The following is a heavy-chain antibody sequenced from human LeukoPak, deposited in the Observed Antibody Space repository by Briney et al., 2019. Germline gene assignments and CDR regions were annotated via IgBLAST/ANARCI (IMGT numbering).Heavy chain of an antibody. Sequence: ASVKVSCKASGYTFTSYGISWVRQAPGQGLEWMGWISAYNGNTNYAQKLQGRVPLTTDTSTSTAYMELRSLRSDDTAVYYCARVPGVITMVRGVLSQLNWFDPWGQGTLVTVSS. V-gene: IGHV1-18*01. CDR1: GYTFTSYG. D-gene: IGHD3-10*01. CDR2: ISAYNGNT. J-gene: IGHJ5*02. CDR3: ARVPGVITMVRGVLSQLNWFDP.